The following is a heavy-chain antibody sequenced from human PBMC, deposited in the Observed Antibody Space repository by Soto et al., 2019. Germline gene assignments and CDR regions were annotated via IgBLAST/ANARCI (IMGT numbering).Heavy chain of an antibody. CDR3: ARHSSSWPIFDY. J-gene: IGHJ4*02. CDR2: IYYSGST. V-gene: IGHV4-39*01. D-gene: IGHD6-13*01. CDR1: GGSITSSSYY. Sequence: SETLSLTCTVSGGSITSSSYYWGWIRQPPGKGLEWIGNIYYSGSTYYNPSLKSRVTISVDTSKTQFSLKLSSVTAADTAVYYCARHSSSWPIFDYWGQGTLVTVS.